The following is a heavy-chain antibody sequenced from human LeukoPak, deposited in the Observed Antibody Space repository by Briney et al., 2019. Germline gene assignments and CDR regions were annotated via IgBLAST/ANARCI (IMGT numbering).Heavy chain of an antibody. Sequence: SETLSLTCAVYGGSFSGYYWSWIRQPPGKGLEWIGEINHSGSTNYNPSLKNRVTISVDTSKNQFSLKLSSVTAADTAVYYCARIRPAPRLIRTNWFDPWGQGTLVTVSS. CDR3: ARIRPAPRLIRTNWFDP. CDR2: INHSGST. J-gene: IGHJ5*02. D-gene: IGHD2-2*01. CDR1: GGSFSGYY. V-gene: IGHV4-34*01.